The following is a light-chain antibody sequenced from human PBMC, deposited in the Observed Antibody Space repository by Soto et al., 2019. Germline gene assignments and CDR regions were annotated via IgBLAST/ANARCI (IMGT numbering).Light chain of an antibody. Sequence: EIVLTQSPGTLSLSPGERATLSCRASQSISNNYLAWYQQKPGQAPRLLIYGASSRAAGIPDRFSGSGSGTDFTLTISRREPEDFAVYYCQQYGSSPPYTFGQGSKLEIK. V-gene: IGKV3-20*01. CDR1: QSISNNY. CDR2: GAS. J-gene: IGKJ2*01. CDR3: QQYGSSPPYT.